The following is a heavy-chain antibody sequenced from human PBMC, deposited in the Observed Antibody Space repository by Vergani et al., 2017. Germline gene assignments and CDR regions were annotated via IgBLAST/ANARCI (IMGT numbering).Heavy chain of an antibody. V-gene: IGHV1-2*04. CDR2: INPNSGGT. CDR1: GYTFTGYY. D-gene: IGHD1-20*01. Sequence: QVQLVQSGAEVKKPGASVKVSCKASGYTFTGYYMHWVRQAPGQGLEWMGWINPNSGGTNYAQKFQGWVTMTRDTSISTAYMELSRLRSDDTAVYYCARAGGGSITGTTFNYWGQGTLVTVSS. CDR3: ARAGGGSITGTTFNY. J-gene: IGHJ4*02.